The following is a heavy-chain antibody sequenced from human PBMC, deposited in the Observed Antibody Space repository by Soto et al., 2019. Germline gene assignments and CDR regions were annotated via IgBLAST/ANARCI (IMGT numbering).Heavy chain of an antibody. Sequence: ASVKVSCKASGYTFTSYGISWVRQAPGQGLEWMGWISAYNGNTNYAQKLQGRVTMTTDTSTSTAYMEPRSLRSDDTAVYYCAREVYCSGGSCYFLDYWGQGTLVTVSS. CDR2: ISAYNGNT. D-gene: IGHD2-15*01. J-gene: IGHJ4*02. V-gene: IGHV1-18*01. CDR1: GYTFTSYG. CDR3: AREVYCSGGSCYFLDY.